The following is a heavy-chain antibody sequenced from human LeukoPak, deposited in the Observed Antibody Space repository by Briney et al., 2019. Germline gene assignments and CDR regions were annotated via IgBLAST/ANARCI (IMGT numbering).Heavy chain of an antibody. CDR3: ARDSSVARSSGWYPIDY. CDR2: INPSGGST. D-gene: IGHD6-19*01. V-gene: IGHV1-46*01. J-gene: IGHJ4*02. Sequence: GASVKVSCKASGYTFTSYYMHWVRQAPGQGLEWMGIINPSGGSTSYAQKFQGRVTMTRDTSTSTVYMELSSLRSEDTAVYYCARDSSVARSSGWYPIDYWGQGTLVTVSS. CDR1: GYTFTSYY.